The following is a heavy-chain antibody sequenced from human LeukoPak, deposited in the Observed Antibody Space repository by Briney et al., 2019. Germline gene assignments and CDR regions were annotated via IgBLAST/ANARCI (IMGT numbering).Heavy chain of an antibody. J-gene: IGHJ4*02. CDR3: ARDAVGSSYFDY. Sequence: SQTLSLTCAISGDSVSSNSAVWNWIRQSPSRGLGWLGRTYYRSEWNNHYAVSVKSRITINPDTSKNQFSLQLNSVTPEDTAVYYCARDAVGSSYFDYWGQGTLVTVSS. CDR1: GDSVSSNSAV. V-gene: IGHV6-1*01. CDR2: TYYRSEWNN. D-gene: IGHD4-23*01.